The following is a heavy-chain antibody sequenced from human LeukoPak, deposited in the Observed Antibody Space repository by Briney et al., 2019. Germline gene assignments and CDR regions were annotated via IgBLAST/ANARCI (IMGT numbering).Heavy chain of an antibody. CDR2: ISYDGSNK. CDR3: ARVGLWFGEFSGGLDY. Sequence: GGSLRLSCAASGFTFSSYAMHWVRQAPGKGLEWVAVISYDGSNKYYADSVMGRFTISRDNSKNTLYLQMNSLRAEDTAVYYCARVGLWFGEFSGGLDYWGQGTLVTVSS. V-gene: IGHV3-30-3*01. J-gene: IGHJ4*02. D-gene: IGHD3-10*01. CDR1: GFTFSSYA.